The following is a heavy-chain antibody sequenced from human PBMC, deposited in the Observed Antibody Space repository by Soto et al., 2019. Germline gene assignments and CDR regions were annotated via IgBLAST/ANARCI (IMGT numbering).Heavy chain of an antibody. Sequence: SGPTLVNPTQTLTLTCTFSGFSLSTSGMRVSWIRQPPGKALEWLARIDWDDEKFYSTSLKTRLTISKDTPKNQVVLTVTNMDPVDTATYYCARIAAAGTFFDYWGQGTLVTVSS. CDR1: GFSLSTSGMR. V-gene: IGHV2-70*04. CDR2: IDWDDEK. D-gene: IGHD6-13*01. J-gene: IGHJ4*02. CDR3: ARIAAAGTFFDY.